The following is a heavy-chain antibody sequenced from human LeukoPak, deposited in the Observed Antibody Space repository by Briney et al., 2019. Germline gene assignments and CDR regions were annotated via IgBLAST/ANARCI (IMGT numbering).Heavy chain of an antibody. Sequence: PGGSLRLSCAASGFTVSSNYMSWVRQAPGKGLEWVSVIYSGGSTYYADSVKGRFTISRDNSKNTLYLQMNSLRAEDTAVYYCAGVRGPYYYYYMDVWGKGTTVTISS. CDR3: AGVRGPYYYYYMDV. D-gene: IGHD3-10*01. CDR2: IYSGGST. J-gene: IGHJ6*03. V-gene: IGHV3-66*01. CDR1: GFTVSSNY.